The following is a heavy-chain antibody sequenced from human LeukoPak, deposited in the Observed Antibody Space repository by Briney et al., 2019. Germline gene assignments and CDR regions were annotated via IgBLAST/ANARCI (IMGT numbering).Heavy chain of an antibody. Sequence: SETLSLTCTVSGGSVSGSNYYWGWIRQPPGKGLEWIGSFYYDGSTYYNPSLRSRVTISVDTFKTQFSLKLTSVTAADTAVYYCARIMAGGFFDWLESDYSDSWGQGTLVRVSS. J-gene: IGHJ4*02. CDR2: FYYDGST. V-gene: IGHV4-39*01. CDR1: GGSVSGSNYY. CDR3: ARIMAGGFFDWLESDYSDS. D-gene: IGHD3/OR15-3a*01.